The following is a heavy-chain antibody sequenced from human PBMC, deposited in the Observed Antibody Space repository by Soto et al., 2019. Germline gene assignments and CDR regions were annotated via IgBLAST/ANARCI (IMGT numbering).Heavy chain of an antibody. CDR2: IQSGGTT. CDR1: GFTVSSKY. J-gene: IGHJ4*02. V-gene: IGHV3-66*01. CDR3: ATRMYSTSWYYFVS. Sequence: EVQLVESGGGLVQPGGSLRLSCAASGFTVSSKYMSWVRQAPGKGLEWVSLIQSGGTTYYADSVKGRFSISRENSKNTLYLQMSSLRAEDTALYYCATRMYSTSWYYFVSWGQGTLVTVSS. D-gene: IGHD6-13*01.